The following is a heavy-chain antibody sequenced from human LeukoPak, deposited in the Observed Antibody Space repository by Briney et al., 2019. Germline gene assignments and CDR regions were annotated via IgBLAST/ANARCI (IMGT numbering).Heavy chain of an antibody. CDR1: GGSISSGGYS. J-gene: IGHJ4*02. D-gene: IGHD5-18*01. CDR3: ASGGYSYGLRFDY. CDR2: IYHSGST. Sequence: SQTLSLTCAVSGGSISSGGYSWSWIRQPPGKGLEWIGYIYHSGSTYYNPSLKSRVTISVDRSKNQFSLKLSSVTAADTAVYYCASGGYSYGLRFDYWGQGTLVTVSS. V-gene: IGHV4-30-2*01.